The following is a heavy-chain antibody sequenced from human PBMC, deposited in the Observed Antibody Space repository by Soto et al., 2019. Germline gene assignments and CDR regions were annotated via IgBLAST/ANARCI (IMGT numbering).Heavy chain of an antibody. V-gene: IGHV3-48*01. Sequence: GGSLRLSCAASGFTFSSYSMNWVLQAPGKGLEWVSYISSSSSTIYYADSVKGRFTISRDNAKNSLYLQMNSLRAEDTAVYYCARDTSYFDWYPISVDYFDYWGQGTLVTVSS. J-gene: IGHJ4*02. CDR1: GFTFSSYS. CDR2: ISSSSSTI. CDR3: ARDTSYFDWYPISVDYFDY. D-gene: IGHD3-9*01.